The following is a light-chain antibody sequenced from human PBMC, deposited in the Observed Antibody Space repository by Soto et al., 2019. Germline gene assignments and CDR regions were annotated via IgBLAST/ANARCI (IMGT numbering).Light chain of an antibody. Sequence: IVLTQSPGTLSLSPLERATLSCRASQSVSSSYLAWYQQKPGQAPRLLIYGASSRATGIPDRFSGSGSGTDFILTISRLEPEDFAVYYCQQYGRSLTFGQGTRLEI. CDR2: GAS. J-gene: IGKJ5*01. V-gene: IGKV3-20*01. CDR3: QQYGRSLT. CDR1: QSVSSSY.